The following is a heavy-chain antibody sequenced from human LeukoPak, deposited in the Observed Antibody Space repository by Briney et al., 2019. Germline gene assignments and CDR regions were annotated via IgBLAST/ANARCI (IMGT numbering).Heavy chain of an antibody. J-gene: IGHJ4*02. CDR2: IYTSGST. Sequence: SETLSLTCTVSAYSICSGYYWGWIQQPPGKGLEWIGRIYTSGSTNYNPSLKSRVTMSVDKSKNQFSLKLSSVTAADTAVYYCARARRDSVGELNYFDYWGQGTLLTVSS. CDR3: ARARRDSVGELNYFDY. CDR1: AYSICSGYY. D-gene: IGHD1-7*01. V-gene: IGHV4-38-2*02.